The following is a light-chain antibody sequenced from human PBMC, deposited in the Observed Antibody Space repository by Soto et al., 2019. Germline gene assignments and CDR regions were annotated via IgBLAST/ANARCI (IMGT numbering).Light chain of an antibody. CDR1: QGIRGD. J-gene: IGKJ1*01. V-gene: IGKV1-6*01. Sequence: AIQMTQSPSSLSASLGDRVTITCRASQGIRGDLGWYQQKPGKAPKLLISATSTLQSGVPSRFSGRGSGTNFTLTISSLQSEDSATYYCTQDFISPITVGPGTKVDIK. CDR2: ATS. CDR3: TQDFISPIT.